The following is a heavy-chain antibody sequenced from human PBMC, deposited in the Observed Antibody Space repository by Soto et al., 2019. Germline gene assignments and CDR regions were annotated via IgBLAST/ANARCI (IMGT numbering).Heavy chain of an antibody. J-gene: IGHJ4*02. CDR2: IYYSGST. CDR3: ARGPGYSDGPNGIYYFDY. CDR1: GGSISSGGYY. V-gene: IGHV4-31*03. D-gene: IGHD5-18*01. Sequence: QVQLQESGPGLVKPSQTLSLTCTVSGGSISSGGYYWSWIRQHPGKGLEWIGYIYYSGSTYYNPSLKSRVTISVDASKNQFALKLRSVTAEDTAVYYCARGPGYSDGPNGIYYFDYWGQGTLVTVSS.